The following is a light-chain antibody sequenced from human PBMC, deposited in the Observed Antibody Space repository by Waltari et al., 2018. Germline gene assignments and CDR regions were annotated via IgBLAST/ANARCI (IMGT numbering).Light chain of an antibody. Sequence: DIQMTQSPSTPSAPIGDRITITCRASQSITNWLAWYQQKPGKAPKLLIYKASNLESGVPSRFSGSGSGTEFTLTISSLQPDDFATYYCQQYDNYWTFGQGTKVEIK. CDR2: KAS. V-gene: IGKV1-5*03. CDR3: QQYDNYWT. J-gene: IGKJ1*01. CDR1: QSITNW.